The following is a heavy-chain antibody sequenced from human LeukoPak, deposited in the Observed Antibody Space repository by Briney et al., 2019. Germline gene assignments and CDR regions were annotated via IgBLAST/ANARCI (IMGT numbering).Heavy chain of an antibody. D-gene: IGHD1-20*01. CDR3: AKVGNAYNWNPFDQ. CDR1: GFTFSNYG. CDR2: ISYDGSNK. J-gene: IGHJ4*02. V-gene: IGHV3-30*18. Sequence: PGGSLRLSCAGPGFTFSNYGMHWVRQAPGKGLEWVTLISYDGSNKYYADSVKGRFTISRDNSKNTLYLQMNSLRAEDTAVYYCAKVGNAYNWNPFDQWGQGTLVTVSS.